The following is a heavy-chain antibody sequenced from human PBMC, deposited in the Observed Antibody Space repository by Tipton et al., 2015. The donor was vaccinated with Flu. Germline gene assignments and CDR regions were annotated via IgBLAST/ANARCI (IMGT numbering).Heavy chain of an antibody. J-gene: IGHJ1*01. Sequence: TLSLTCTVSGGSISSYYLSWIRQPPEKEQEWIGYIVYSRSTNYNPSLKSRVTISVDTSKNQFSLKLSSVTAADTAVYYCAGQGGYSSPPNYLGQGTLVTVYS. CDR2: IVYSRST. V-gene: IGHV4-59*08. CDR1: GGSISSYY. CDR3: AGQGGYSSPPNY. D-gene: IGHD6-13*01.